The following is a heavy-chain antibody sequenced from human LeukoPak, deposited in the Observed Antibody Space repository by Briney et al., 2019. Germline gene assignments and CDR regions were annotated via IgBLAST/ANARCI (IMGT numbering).Heavy chain of an antibody. D-gene: IGHD3-22*01. CDR1: GGSISSSSYY. Sequence: PSETLSLTCTVSGGSISSSSYYWGWIRQPPGKGLEWIGRIYYSGSTYYNPSLKSRVTISVDTSKNQFSLKLSSVTAADTAVYYCARDHRGWTYDREGFFDYWGQGTLVTVSS. V-gene: IGHV4-39*02. CDR2: IYYSGST. CDR3: ARDHRGWTYDREGFFDY. J-gene: IGHJ4*02.